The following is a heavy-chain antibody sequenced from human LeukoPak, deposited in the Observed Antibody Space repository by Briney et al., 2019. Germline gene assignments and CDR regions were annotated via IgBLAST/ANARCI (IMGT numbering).Heavy chain of an antibody. V-gene: IGHV6-1*01. CDR1: GDSVSSNSSV. CDR3: AGGGPSDAFDI. CDR2: TFYRSKWYN. J-gene: IGHJ3*02. Sequence: SQTLSLTCAISGDSVSSNSSVWNWIRQSPSRGLEWLGRTFYRSKWYNDYAVSVKSRITINPDMSKNQFSLQLNSVTPEDTAVYYCAGGGPSDAFDIWGQGTMVTVSS.